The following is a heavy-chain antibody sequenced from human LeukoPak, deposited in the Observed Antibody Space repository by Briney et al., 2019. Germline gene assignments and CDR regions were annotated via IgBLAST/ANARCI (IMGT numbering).Heavy chain of an antibody. CDR2: ISSGGTYI. CDR3: ARQLSQSGNWFDP. V-gene: IGHV3-21*01. CDR1: GFTVSSNY. Sequence: GSLRLSCAASGFTVSSNYMSWVRQAPGKGLEWVSSISSGGTYIYYADSVKGRFTISRDNAKNSLYLQMNSLRAEDMAVYYCARQLSQSGNWFDPWGQGTLVTVSS. D-gene: IGHD1-1*01. J-gene: IGHJ5*02.